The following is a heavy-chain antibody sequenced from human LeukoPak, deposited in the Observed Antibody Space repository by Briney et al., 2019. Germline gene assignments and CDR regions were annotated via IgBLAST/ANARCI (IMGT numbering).Heavy chain of an antibody. V-gene: IGHV1-69*04. CDR2: IIPILGIA. D-gene: IGHD1-1*01. CDR1: GYTFTSYD. CDR3: ARITRPYYFDY. Sequence: SVKVSCKTSGYTFTSYDISWVRQAPGQGLEWMGRIIPILGIANYAQKFQGRVTITADKSTSTAYMELSSLRSEDTAVYYCARITRPYYFDYWGQGTLVTVSS. J-gene: IGHJ4*02.